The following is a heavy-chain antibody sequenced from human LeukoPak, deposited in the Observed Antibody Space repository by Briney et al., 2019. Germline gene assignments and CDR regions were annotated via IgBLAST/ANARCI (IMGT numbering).Heavy chain of an antibody. CDR3: ARAQDSYGSYYYMDV. D-gene: IGHD5-18*01. V-gene: IGHV3-30*02. Sequence: GGSLRLSCAASGFTFSSYGMHWVRQAPGKGLEWVAFIRYDGSNKYYADSVKGRFTISRDNAKNSLYLQMNSLRAEDTAVYYCARAQDSYGSYYYMDVWGKGTTVTISS. CDR2: IRYDGSNK. CDR1: GFTFSSYG. J-gene: IGHJ6*03.